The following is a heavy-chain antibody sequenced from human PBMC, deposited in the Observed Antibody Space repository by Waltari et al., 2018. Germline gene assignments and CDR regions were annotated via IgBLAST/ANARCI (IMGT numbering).Heavy chain of an antibody. Sequence: EVQLVESGGGLVKPGGSLRLSCAASGFTFSNAWMSWVRQAPGKGLEWVGRIKSKTDGGTTDYAAPVKGRFTISRDDSKNTLYLQMNSLKTEDTAVYYCTTDVGDSSSLIVYWGQGTLVTVSS. CDR2: IKSKTDGGTT. V-gene: IGHV3-15*01. CDR1: GFTFSNAW. CDR3: TTDVGDSSSLIVY. D-gene: IGHD6-13*01. J-gene: IGHJ4*02.